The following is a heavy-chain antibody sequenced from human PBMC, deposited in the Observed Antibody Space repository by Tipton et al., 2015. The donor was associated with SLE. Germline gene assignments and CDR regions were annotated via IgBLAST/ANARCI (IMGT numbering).Heavy chain of an antibody. D-gene: IGHD3-10*01. CDR3: ARLWGDSLWGHIDY. J-gene: IGHJ4*02. CDR1: GGSISGYY. V-gene: IGHV4-59*12. Sequence: TLSLTCTVSGGSISGYYWSWIRQPPGKGLEWIGYIYYSGSTNYNPSLKSRVTISVDTSKNQFSLKLSSVTAADTAVYYCARLWGDSLWGHIDYWGQGTLVTVSS. CDR2: IYYSGST.